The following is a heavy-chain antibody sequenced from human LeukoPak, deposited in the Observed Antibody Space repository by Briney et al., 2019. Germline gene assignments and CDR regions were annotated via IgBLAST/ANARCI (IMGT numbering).Heavy chain of an antibody. Sequence: PSETLSLTCTVSGGSISTHYWSWIRQPAGKGLEWIGHIYISGSTNYNPSLKSRVTMSVDTSKNQFSLKLSSVTAADTAVYYCARAMSSTGDFDYWGQGTLVTVSS. V-gene: IGHV4-4*07. CDR3: ARAMSSTGDFDY. CDR1: GGSISTHY. D-gene: IGHD6-13*01. J-gene: IGHJ4*02. CDR2: IYISGST.